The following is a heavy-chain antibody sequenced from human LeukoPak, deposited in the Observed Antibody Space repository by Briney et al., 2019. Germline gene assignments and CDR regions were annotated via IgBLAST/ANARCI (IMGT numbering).Heavy chain of an antibody. V-gene: IGHV1-69*05. Sequence: SSVKVSCKASGGTFSSYAISWVRQAPGQGLEWMGGIIPIFGTANYAQKFQGRVTITTDESASTAYMELSSLRSEDTAVYYCALARGGYYYVGFDYWGQGTLVTVSS. CDR1: GGTFSSYA. CDR2: IIPIFGTA. D-gene: IGHD3-22*01. J-gene: IGHJ4*02. CDR3: ALARGGYYYVGFDY.